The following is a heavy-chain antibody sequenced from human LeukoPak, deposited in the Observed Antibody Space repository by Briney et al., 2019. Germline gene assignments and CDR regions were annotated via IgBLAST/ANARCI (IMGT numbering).Heavy chain of an antibody. D-gene: IGHD4-23*01. Sequence: ASVKVSCKASGYTFTSYAMHWVRQAPGQRLEWMGWINAGNGNTKYSQKFQGRVTITRDTSASTAYMELSSLRSDDTAVYYCARGAGYGGNSGGVYFAYWGQGTLVTVYS. CDR1: GYTFTSYA. CDR2: INAGNGNT. J-gene: IGHJ4*02. V-gene: IGHV1-3*01. CDR3: ARGAGYGGNSGGVYFAY.